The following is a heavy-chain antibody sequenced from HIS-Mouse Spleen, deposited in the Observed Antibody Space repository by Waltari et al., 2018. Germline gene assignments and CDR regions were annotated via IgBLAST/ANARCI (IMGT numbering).Heavy chain of an antibody. J-gene: IGHJ4*02. CDR3: AKDGRSLNY. Sequence: EVQLVESGGGSVQPGRSLRLSCAASGFTFDDYAMHWVRQAPGKCLEWVSGISWNSGSIGYADSVKGRFTISRDNAKNSLYLQMNSLRAEDTALYYCAKDGRSLNYWGQGTLVTVSS. CDR1: GFTFDDYA. CDR2: ISWNSGSI. V-gene: IGHV3-9*01.